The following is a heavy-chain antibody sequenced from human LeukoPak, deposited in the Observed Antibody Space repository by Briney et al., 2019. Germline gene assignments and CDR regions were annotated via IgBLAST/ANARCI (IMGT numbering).Heavy chain of an antibody. D-gene: IGHD3-22*01. CDR2: INSSSHYI. Sequence: PGGSLRLSCAASGFTFSSYRMNWVRQAPGKGLEWVASINSSSHYIYYADSVKGRFTISRDNAKNSLYLQMNSLRAEDTAVYYCARQYYYCDSCESCDYWGQGTLVTVSS. J-gene: IGHJ4*02. CDR1: GFTFSSYR. V-gene: IGHV3-21*01. CDR3: ARQYYYCDSCESCDY.